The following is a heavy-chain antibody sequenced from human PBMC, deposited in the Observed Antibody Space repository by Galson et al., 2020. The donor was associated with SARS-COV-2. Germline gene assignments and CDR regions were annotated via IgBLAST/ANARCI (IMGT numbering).Heavy chain of an antibody. J-gene: IGHJ3*02. CDR3: TSDSFDI. Sequence: GGSLSLSFVASGFTLSNYGLHWVLQAPGQGLEYVSAISGDGTITYYANSVKGRFIISRDNSKNTLYLQMGSLRPEDMAVYYCTSDSFDIWGRGTMVTVSS. CDR1: GFTLSNYG. V-gene: IGHV3-64*01. CDR2: ISGDGTIT.